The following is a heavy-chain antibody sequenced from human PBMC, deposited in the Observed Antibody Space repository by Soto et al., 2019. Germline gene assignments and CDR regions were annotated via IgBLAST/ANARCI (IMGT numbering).Heavy chain of an antibody. V-gene: IGHV1-3*04. CDR1: GYTFSNYA. CDR3: ARGLGVSYADAFDI. D-gene: IGHD3-16*01. J-gene: IGHJ3*02. CDR2: INTGNANT. Sequence: QVQLVQSGAEEEKPGASVKVSCKASGYTFSNYAIHWVRQAPGQRLEWMGWINTGNANTKFSQNLQDRVTITRDTSASTVFMGLSRLRSGDTAMYYCARGLGVSYADAFDIWGQGKRVSVSS.